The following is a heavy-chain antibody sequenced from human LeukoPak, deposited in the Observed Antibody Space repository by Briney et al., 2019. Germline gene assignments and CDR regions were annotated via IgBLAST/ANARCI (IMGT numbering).Heavy chain of an antibody. CDR3: ARLCSSTSCYPGFDP. Sequence: ASVKVSCKASGYTFTSYGISSGRQAPGQGLEWMGWISAYNGNTNYAQKLQGRVTMTTDTSTSTAYMELRSLRADDTAVYYCARLCSSTSCYPGFDPWGQGALVSVSS. CDR1: GYTFTSYG. CDR2: ISAYNGNT. J-gene: IGHJ5*02. V-gene: IGHV1-18*01. D-gene: IGHD2-2*01.